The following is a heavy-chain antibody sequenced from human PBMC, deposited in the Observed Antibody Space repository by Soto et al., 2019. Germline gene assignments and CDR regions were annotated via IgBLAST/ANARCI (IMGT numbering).Heavy chain of an antibody. V-gene: IGHV3-15*01. D-gene: IGHD1-26*01. CDR2: IKGSHAGGTT. CDR3: ATEGGYPGSNFYGAY. Sequence: EVPLVESGGGLVEPGGSIRLSCVASGFTFTKAYMTWVRQAPGKGLEWVGRIKGSHAGGTTDYATSVKGRFTISRXXSXXTLYLQMNSLKTEDTSVYYCATEGGYPGSNFYGAYWGQGTLVTVSS. J-gene: IGHJ4*02. CDR1: GFTFTKAY.